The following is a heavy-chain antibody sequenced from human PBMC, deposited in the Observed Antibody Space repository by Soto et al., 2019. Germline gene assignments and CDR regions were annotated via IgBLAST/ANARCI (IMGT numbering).Heavy chain of an antibody. V-gene: IGHV4-34*01. D-gene: IGHD3-10*01. CDR3: ASGRGTENY. Sequence: SETLSLTCGVYGGPFSGSFWSWIRQPPGKGLEWIGELNDSGATNYNPSLKSRVTISVDTSKNQFSLNLRSVTAADTAVYYCASGRGTENYWGQGTLVTVSS. CDR1: GGPFSGSF. CDR2: LNDSGAT. J-gene: IGHJ4*02.